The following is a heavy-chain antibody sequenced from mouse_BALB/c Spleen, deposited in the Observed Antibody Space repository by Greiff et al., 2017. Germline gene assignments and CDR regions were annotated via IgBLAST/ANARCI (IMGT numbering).Heavy chain of an antibody. D-gene: IGHD1-1*02. J-gene: IGHJ2*01. Sequence: EVKLMESGGGLVKPGGSLKLSCAASGFTFSSYAMSWVRQTPEKRLEWVASISSGGSTYYPDSVKGRFTISRDNARNILYLQMSSLRTADTAMLYCARGGSYDYWGQGTTLTVSS. CDR2: ISSGGST. CDR1: GFTFSSYA. CDR3: ARGGSYDY. V-gene: IGHV5-6-5*01.